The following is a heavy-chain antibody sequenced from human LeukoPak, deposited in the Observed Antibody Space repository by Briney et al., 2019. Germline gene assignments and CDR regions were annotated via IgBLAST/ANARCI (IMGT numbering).Heavy chain of an antibody. D-gene: IGHD3-3*01. Sequence: SVKVSCKPSGGTFYNYTISWVRQAPGQGLEWMGGIIPLFDTANYAQKFQGRVTITTDESTTTAYMELSSLRSEDTAVYYCARAGDFWSGYRTNWFDPWGQGTLVTVSS. CDR2: IIPLFDTA. V-gene: IGHV1-69*05. J-gene: IGHJ5*02. CDR3: ARAGDFWSGYRTNWFDP. CDR1: GGTFYNYT.